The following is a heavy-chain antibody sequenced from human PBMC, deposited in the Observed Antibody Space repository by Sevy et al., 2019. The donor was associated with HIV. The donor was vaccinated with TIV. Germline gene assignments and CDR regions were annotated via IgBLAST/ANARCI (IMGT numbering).Heavy chain of an antibody. V-gene: IGHV3-23*01. J-gene: IGHJ3*01. CDR3: AKDRITMIGDGFDV. CDR2: LSGYGGST. Sequence: GGSLRLSCAASGFTFSSYAMSWVRQAPGKGLEWVSGLSGYGGSTYYADSVKGRFTISRDNSKNTLYLQMNSLRAEDTAVYYCAKDRITMIGDGFDVWGQGTMVTVSS. D-gene: IGHD3-22*01. CDR1: GFTFSSYA.